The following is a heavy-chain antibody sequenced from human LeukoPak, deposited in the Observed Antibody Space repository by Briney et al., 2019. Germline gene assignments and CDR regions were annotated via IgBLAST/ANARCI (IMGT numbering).Heavy chain of an antibody. CDR2: IHYSGST. J-gene: IGHJ6*03. CDR1: GGSINSSSYY. V-gene: IGHV4-39*07. Sequence: SETLSLTCTVSGGSINSSSYYWGWIRQPPGKGLEWIGTIHYSGSTYYNTSLKSRVTISVDTSKNQFSLKLRSVTAADTAVYYCARDHQGTYFDFWSGSKANNYYYMDVWGKGTTVTVSS. CDR3: ARDHQGTYFDFWSGSKANNYYYMDV. D-gene: IGHD3-3*01.